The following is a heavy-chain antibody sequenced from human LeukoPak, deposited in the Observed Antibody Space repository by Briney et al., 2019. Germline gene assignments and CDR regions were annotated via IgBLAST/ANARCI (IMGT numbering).Heavy chain of an antibody. CDR3: ARAGYGDYSDY. CDR1: GFTFSDYY. V-gene: IGHV3-11*06. J-gene: IGHJ4*02. D-gene: IGHD4-17*01. Sequence: GGSLTLSCAASGFTFSDYYMSWIRQAPGKGLEWVSYISSSSSYTNYADSVKGLFTISRDNAKNSLYLQMNSLRAEDTAVYYCARAGYGDYSDYWGQGTLVTVSS. CDR2: ISSSSSYT.